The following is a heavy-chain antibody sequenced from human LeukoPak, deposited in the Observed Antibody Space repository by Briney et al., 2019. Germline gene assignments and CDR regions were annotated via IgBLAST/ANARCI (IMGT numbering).Heavy chain of an antibody. J-gene: IGHJ4*02. V-gene: IGHV1-3*01. CDR3: ATMDRYCSSTSCYCLY. CDR2: INAGNGNT. Sequence: ASVKVSCKASGYTFTSYAMHWVRQAPGQRLEWMGWINAGNGNTKYSQKFQGRVTITRDTSASTAYMELSSLRSEDTAVYYCATMDRYCSSTSCYCLYWGQGTLVTVSS. CDR1: GYTFTSYA. D-gene: IGHD2-2*01.